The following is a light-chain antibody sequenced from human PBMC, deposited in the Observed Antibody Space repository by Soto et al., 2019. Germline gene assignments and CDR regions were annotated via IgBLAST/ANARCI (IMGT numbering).Light chain of an antibody. V-gene: IGKV3-15*01. CDR2: GAS. CDR3: QQYDNWPPVT. Sequence: EIVMTQSPVTLSVSPGERVTLSCRASQSVSNNLAWYQQKSGQAPRLLIYGASTRVTGIPARFSGSGSGTEFTLTISSLQSEDLAIYYCQQYDNWPPVTFGQGTRLDIK. J-gene: IGKJ5*01. CDR1: QSVSNN.